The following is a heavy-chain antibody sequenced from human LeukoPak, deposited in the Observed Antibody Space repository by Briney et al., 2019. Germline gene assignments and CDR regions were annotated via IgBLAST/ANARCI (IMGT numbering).Heavy chain of an antibody. J-gene: IGHJ5*02. D-gene: IGHD3-16*01. CDR3: AKGAWGAWFDP. CDR1: GGTFSSYA. Sequence: SCKASGGTFSSYAMSWVRQAPGKGLEWVSAISGSGGSTYYADSVKGRFTISRDNSKNTLYLQMNSLRAEDTAVYYCAKGAWGAWFDPWGQGTLVTVSS. CDR2: ISGSGGST. V-gene: IGHV3-23*01.